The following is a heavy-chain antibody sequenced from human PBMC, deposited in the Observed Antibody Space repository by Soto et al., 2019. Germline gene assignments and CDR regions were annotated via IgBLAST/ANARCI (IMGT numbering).Heavy chain of an antibody. V-gene: IGHV4-61*08. Sequence: GTPSPTCTVPGGPANICAYYWGCIRQPPGKGLEWIGFIHYSGSTNYNPSLKGRVTMSVETSKNQFSLKLTSVHTADPAISYCTRGDDPDIRSYRAQGTRVPGS. CDR2: IHYSGST. J-gene: IGHJ4*02. CDR3: TRGDDPDIRSY. D-gene: IGHD2-21*02. CDR1: GGPANICAYY.